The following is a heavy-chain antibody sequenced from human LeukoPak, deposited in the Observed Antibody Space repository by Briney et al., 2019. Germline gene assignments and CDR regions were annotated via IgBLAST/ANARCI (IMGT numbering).Heavy chain of an antibody. CDR1: GGTFSSYA. CDR2: IIPILGIA. V-gene: IGHV1-69*04. J-gene: IGHJ5*02. CDR3: ASSSSNYYGSGSYES. D-gene: IGHD3-10*01. Sequence: GASVKVSCKASGGTFSSYAISWVRQAPGQGLEWMGRIIPILGIANYAQKFRGRVTITADKSTSTAYMELSSLRSEDTAVYYCASSSSNYYGSGSYESWGQGTLVTVSS.